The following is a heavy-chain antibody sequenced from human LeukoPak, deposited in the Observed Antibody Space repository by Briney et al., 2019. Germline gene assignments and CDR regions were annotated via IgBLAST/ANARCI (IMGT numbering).Heavy chain of an antibody. CDR3: AKYDILTGTQKE. V-gene: IGHV3-30*02. D-gene: IGHD3-9*01. Sequence: PGGSLRLSCAASGFTFSNYGMHWVRQAPGKGLEWVAFIRYDGSNKYYADSVKGRFTISRDNSKNTVYLQMNSLRAEDRAVYYCAKYDILTGTQKEWGQGTLVTVSS. CDR2: IRYDGSNK. CDR1: GFTFSNYG. J-gene: IGHJ4*02.